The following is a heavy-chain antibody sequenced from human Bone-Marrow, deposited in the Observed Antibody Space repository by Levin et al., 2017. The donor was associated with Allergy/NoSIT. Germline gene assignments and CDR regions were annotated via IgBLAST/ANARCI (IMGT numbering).Heavy chain of an antibody. CDR2: INGGSGTT. V-gene: IGHV1-3*01. J-gene: IGHJ4*02. Sequence: ASVKVSCKASGYSFTNYAMNWVRQAPGQRPEWMGWINGGSGTTKYSQKFQGRVTISRDTSASTAYMELSSLRSEDTSVYYCARDGRLFSFDHWGQGTLVTVSS. CDR1: GYSFTNYA. CDR3: ARDGRLFSFDH. D-gene: IGHD1-26*01.